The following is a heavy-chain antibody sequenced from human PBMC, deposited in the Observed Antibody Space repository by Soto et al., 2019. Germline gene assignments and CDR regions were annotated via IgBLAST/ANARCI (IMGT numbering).Heavy chain of an antibody. CDR3: ARGPAYYASTGYYPPAY. D-gene: IGHD3-22*01. Sequence: SLRRSCAASGCTLRDYNISWSRPAPGKGLERVSDISSRSTYINYADSVKGRFTISRDHAKNSLYLQMNSLSAEDTAVYSCARGPAYYASTGYYPPAYWGHRTLVAVSS. CDR1: GCTLRDYN. V-gene: IGHV3-11*06. CDR2: ISSRSTYI. J-gene: IGHJ4*01.